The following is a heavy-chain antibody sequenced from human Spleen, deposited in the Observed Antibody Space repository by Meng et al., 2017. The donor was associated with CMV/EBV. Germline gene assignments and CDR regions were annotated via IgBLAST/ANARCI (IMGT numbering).Heavy chain of an antibody. V-gene: IGHV3-21*01. CDR1: GFTLNSFG. CDR3: ARDHLEVRGAAFDY. D-gene: IGHD3-10*01. Sequence: ASGFTLNSFGVNWVRQAPGKGLEWVASINNASGSIYYADSMKGRFTISRDNAKNSVFLQMNSLRAEDTAVYYCARDHLEVRGAAFDYWGQGALVTVSS. CDR2: INNASGSI. J-gene: IGHJ4*02.